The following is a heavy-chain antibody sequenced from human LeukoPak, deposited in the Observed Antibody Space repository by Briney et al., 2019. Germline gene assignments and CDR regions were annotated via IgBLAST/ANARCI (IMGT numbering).Heavy chain of an antibody. D-gene: IGHD6-13*01. CDR1: GGSISSYY. Sequence: SETLSLTCSVSGGSISSYYWVWIRQPPGKGLEWIGNIYYSGDTYYNPSLKSRATISVDTSKKQFSLKLNSVTAADTAVYYCARHSSSWYSQEYYFDYWGQGTLVTVSS. CDR2: IYYSGDT. CDR3: ARHSSSWYSQEYYFDY. V-gene: IGHV4-39*01. J-gene: IGHJ4*02.